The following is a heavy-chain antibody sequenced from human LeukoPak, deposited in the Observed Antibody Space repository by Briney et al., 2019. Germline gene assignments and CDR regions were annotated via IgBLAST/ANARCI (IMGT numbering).Heavy chain of an antibody. CDR1: GGSISSGGYY. CDR3: ASTKRSSGWYWYFDL. D-gene: IGHD6-19*01. V-gene: IGHV4-31*03. Sequence: SQTLSLTCTVSGGSISSGGYYWSWIRQHPGKGLEWIGYIYYSGSTNYNPSLKSRVTISVDTSKNQFSLKLSSVTAADTAVYYCASTKRSSGWYWYFDLWGRGTLVTVSS. CDR2: IYYSGST. J-gene: IGHJ2*01.